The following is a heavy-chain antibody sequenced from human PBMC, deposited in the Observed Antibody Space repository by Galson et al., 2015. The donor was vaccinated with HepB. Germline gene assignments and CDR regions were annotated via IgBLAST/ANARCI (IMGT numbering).Heavy chain of an antibody. CDR1: GYTFTCYH. V-gene: IGHV1-2*02. CDR2: INPNNGGA. J-gene: IGHJ2*01. Sequence: SVKVSCKASGYTFTCYHIHWVRQAPGQGLEWMGWINPNNGGANYAQKFQGRVTMTRDTSISTAYMDLSRLRSDDTAVYYCAREEIYDYVWGSYRRYWYFDLWGRGTLVTVSS. CDR3: AREEIYDYVWGSYRRYWYFDL. D-gene: IGHD3-16*02.